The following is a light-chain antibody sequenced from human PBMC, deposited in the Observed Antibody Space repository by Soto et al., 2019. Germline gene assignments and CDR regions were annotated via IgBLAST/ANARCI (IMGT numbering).Light chain of an antibody. CDR2: GAS. V-gene: IGKV3-15*01. CDR1: QSVSSN. CDR3: QQYSNWPPWT. J-gene: IGKJ1*01. Sequence: EIVMTQSPATLSVSPGERATLSCRASQSVSSNLAWYQQKPGQAPRLLIYGASTRATGMPARFSGSGSGTEFTLTISSLQSEDFAVYYCQQYSNWPPWTFGPGTKVEIK.